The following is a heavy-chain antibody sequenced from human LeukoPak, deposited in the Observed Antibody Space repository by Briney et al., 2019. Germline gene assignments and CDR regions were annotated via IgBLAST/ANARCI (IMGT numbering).Heavy chain of an antibody. V-gene: IGHV4-34*01. CDR3: ASSGIYYDMLTGYLNGFDP. CDR2: INHSGST. CDR1: GGSFSGYY. D-gene: IGHD3-9*01. J-gene: IGHJ5*02. Sequence: SETLSLTCAVYGGSFSGYYWSWIRQPPGKGLEWIGEINHSGSTNYNPSLKSRVTISVDPSKNQFSLKLSSVTAADTAVYYFASSGIYYDMLTGYLNGFDPWGQGTLVTVSS.